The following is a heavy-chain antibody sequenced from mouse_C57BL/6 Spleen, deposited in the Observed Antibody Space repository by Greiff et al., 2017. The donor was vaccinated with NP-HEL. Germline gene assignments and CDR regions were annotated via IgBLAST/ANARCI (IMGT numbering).Heavy chain of an antibody. CDR3: ARGDYSNYGSMDY. V-gene: IGHV1-80*01. CDR2: IYPGDGDT. J-gene: IGHJ4*01. CDR1: GYAFSSYW. D-gene: IGHD2-5*01. Sequence: QVQLKESGAELVKPGASVKISCKASGYAFSSYWMNWVKQRPGKGLEWIGQIYPGDGDTNYNGKFKGKATLTADKSSSTAYMQLSSLTSEDSAVYFCARGDYSNYGSMDYWGQGTSVTVSS.